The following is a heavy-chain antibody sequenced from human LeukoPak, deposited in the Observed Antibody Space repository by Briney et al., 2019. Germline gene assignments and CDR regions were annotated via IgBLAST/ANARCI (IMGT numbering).Heavy chain of an antibody. CDR2: ISGSGGST. Sequence: GGSLRLSCAASGFTFSSYAMSWVRQAPGKGLEWVSSISGSGGSTYYADSVKGRFTNSRDNSKNTLYLRMNSLRAEDTAVYYCAKDLRSRIVGATVDYWGQGTLVTVSS. J-gene: IGHJ4*02. V-gene: IGHV3-23*01. CDR1: GFTFSSYA. CDR3: AKDLRSRIVGATVDY. D-gene: IGHD1-26*01.